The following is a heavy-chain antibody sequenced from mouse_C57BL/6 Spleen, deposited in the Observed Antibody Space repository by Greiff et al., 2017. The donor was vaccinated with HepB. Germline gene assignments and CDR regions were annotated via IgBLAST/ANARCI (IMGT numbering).Heavy chain of an antibody. CDR3: AREGSSYDYFDY. V-gene: IGHV3-6*01. D-gene: IGHD1-1*01. J-gene: IGHJ2*01. CDR2: ISYDGSN. Sequence: VQLQQSGPGLVKPSQSLSLTCSVTGYSITSGYYWNWIRQFPGNKLEWMGYISYDGSNNYNPSLKNRISITRDTSKNQFFLKLNSVTTEDTATYYCAREGSSYDYFDYWGQGTTLTVSS. CDR1: GYSITSGYY.